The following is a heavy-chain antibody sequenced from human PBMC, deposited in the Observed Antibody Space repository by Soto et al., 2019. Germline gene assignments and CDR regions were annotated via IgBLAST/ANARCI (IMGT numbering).Heavy chain of an antibody. D-gene: IGHD6-13*01. CDR2: IYSGGST. Sequence: LXLSCAASGFTVSINYMSWVRQAPGKGLECVSVIYSGGSTYYADSVKGRFTIPRDNSKNTLYLQMNSLRAEDTAVYYCAREIGSSLDYWGQGTLVTVSS. CDR3: AREIGSSLDY. V-gene: IGHV3-53*01. J-gene: IGHJ4*02. CDR1: GFTVSINY.